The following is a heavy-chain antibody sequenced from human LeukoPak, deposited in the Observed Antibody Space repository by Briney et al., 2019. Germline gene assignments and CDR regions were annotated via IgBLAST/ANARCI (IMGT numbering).Heavy chain of an antibody. Sequence: ASVKVSCKASGYTFTNYHINWVRQAPGQGLGWMGWINPNTGDRGYAQKFQGRVSITSDTSISTAYMELGSLRSEDTAVYFCARTTSLTASGYDYWGQGTLVTVSS. CDR3: ARTTSLTASGYDY. V-gene: IGHV1-8*03. J-gene: IGHJ4*02. CDR1: GYTFTNYH. CDR2: INPNTGDR. D-gene: IGHD4-17*01.